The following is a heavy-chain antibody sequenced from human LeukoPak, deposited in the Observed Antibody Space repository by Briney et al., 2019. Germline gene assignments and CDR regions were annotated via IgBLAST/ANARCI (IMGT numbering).Heavy chain of an antibody. CDR3: AKDRTSLGITAHFDY. CDR1: RFTFDDYA. J-gene: IGHJ4*02. CDR2: INWDSTTI. Sequence: PGGSLRLSCAASRFTFDDYAMHWARQAPGKGLEWVSGINWDSTTIAYADSVKGRFAISRDNAKNSLYLQMNSLRPEDTALYYCAKDRTSLGITAHFDYWGQGTLLTVST. V-gene: IGHV3-9*01. D-gene: IGHD1-14*01.